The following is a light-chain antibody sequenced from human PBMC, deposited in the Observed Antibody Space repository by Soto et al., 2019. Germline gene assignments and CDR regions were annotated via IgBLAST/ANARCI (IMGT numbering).Light chain of an antibody. J-gene: IGLJ2*01. CDR3: QTGGTGIQV. Sequence: QPVLTQSPSASASLGASVKLTCTLSSGHSSYAIAWHQQQPEKGPRHLMKLNSDGSHSKGDGIPDRFSGSSSETERYLTIASHQAEDEADYYCQTGGTGIQVFGGGTKLTVL. CDR1: SGHSSYA. V-gene: IGLV4-69*01. CDR2: LNSDGSH.